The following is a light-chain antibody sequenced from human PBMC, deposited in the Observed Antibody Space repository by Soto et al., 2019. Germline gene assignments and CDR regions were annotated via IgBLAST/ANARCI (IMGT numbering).Light chain of an antibody. CDR1: NIGGKN. J-gene: IGLJ3*02. Sequence: SYELTQPLSVSVGLGQTARITCGGNNIGGKNVHWYQLNPGQAPVLVIYRDFNRPSGIPERFSGSNSGNTATLAISGAQAEDDADYYCQVWDSSTVVFGGGTQLTVL. CDR3: QVWDSSTVV. CDR2: RDF. V-gene: IGLV3-9*01.